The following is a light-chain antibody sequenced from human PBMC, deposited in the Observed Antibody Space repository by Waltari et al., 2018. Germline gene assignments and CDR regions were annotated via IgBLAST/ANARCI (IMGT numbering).Light chain of an antibody. CDR3: SSYISSSTLEL. CDR2: DVS. CDR1: SSDGGGYNY. Sequence: QSALTQPASVSGSPGQSITLSCTGTSSDGGGYNYVSWYQQHPGKAPKLMIFDVSNRPSGVSNRFSGSKSGNTASLTISGLQAEDEADYYCSSYISSSTLELFGGGTSLTVL. V-gene: IGLV2-14*03. J-gene: IGLJ2*01.